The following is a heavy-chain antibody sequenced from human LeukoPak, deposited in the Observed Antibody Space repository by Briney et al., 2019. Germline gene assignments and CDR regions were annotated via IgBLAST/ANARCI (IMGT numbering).Heavy chain of an antibody. J-gene: IGHJ2*01. Sequence: SETLSLTCAVYGGSFSGYYWSWIRQPPGKGLEWIGEINHSGSTNYNPSLKSRVTTSVDTSKNQFSLKLSSVTAADTAVYYCARAKRGYSYGAWVYWYFDLWGRGTLVTVSS. D-gene: IGHD5-18*01. CDR1: GGSFSGYY. CDR2: INHSGST. V-gene: IGHV4-34*01. CDR3: ARAKRGYSYGAWVYWYFDL.